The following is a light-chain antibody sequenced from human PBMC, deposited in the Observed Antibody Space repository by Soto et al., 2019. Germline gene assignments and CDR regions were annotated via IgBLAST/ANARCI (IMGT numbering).Light chain of an antibody. CDR1: SSDVGSHNL. CDR3: CSYAGSSTYI. Sequence: QSALTQPASVSGSPGQSITISCTGTSSDVGSHNLVSWYQQQPDRAPKLMIYEGSKRPSGVSNRFSGSKSGNTASLTISGLQAEDEADYFCCSYAGSSTYIFGSGTKVTVL. J-gene: IGLJ1*01. V-gene: IGLV2-23*01. CDR2: EGS.